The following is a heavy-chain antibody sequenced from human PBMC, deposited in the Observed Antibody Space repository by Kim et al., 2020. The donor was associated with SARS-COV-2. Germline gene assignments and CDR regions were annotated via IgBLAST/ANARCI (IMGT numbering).Heavy chain of an antibody. CDR3: VKALAAAGTDPNYYYGMDV. Sequence: GGSLRLSCSASGFTFSSYAMHWVRQAPGKGLEYVSAISSNGGSTYYADSVKGRFTISRDNSKNTLYLQMSSLRAEDTAVYYCVKALAAAGTDPNYYYGMDVWGQGTTVTVSS. CDR1: GFTFSSYA. CDR2: ISSNGGST. J-gene: IGHJ6*02. V-gene: IGHV3-64D*09. D-gene: IGHD6-13*01.